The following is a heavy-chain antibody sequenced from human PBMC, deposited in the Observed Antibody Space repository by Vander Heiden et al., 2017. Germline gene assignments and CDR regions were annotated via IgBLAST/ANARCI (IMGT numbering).Heavy chain of an antibody. V-gene: IGHV3-30*01. CDR2: ISDDGRNK. J-gene: IGHJ5*02. CDR1: GFPFCSYA. D-gene: IGHD2-15*01. CDR3: ARDRGYCSGGSCYSWWFDP. Sequence: QVQLVESGGGVVQPGSSLRLYGPASGFPFCSYAMDGVRWARGKGLEWVAVISDDGRNKYYADSVKGRFTISRDNSKNTLYLQMNSLRAEETAVYYCARDRGYCSGGSCYSWWFDPWGQGTLVTVSS.